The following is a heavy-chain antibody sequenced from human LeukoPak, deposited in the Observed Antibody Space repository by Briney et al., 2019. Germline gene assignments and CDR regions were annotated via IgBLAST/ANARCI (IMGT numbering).Heavy chain of an antibody. CDR3: APSVRSGGSYYFDY. CDR1: GDRFTKYY. Sequence: ASVKVSCKASGDRFTKYYIHWVRQAPGRGLEWMGIINPSDGSTTYTQKFQGRVTMTTDTSTSTVNMELSSLRSEDTAVYYCAPSVRSGGSYYFDYWGQGSLVTVSS. V-gene: IGHV1-46*01. D-gene: IGHD2-15*01. CDR2: INPSDGST. J-gene: IGHJ4*02.